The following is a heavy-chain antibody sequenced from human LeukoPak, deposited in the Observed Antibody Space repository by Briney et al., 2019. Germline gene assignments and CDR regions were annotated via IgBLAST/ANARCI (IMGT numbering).Heavy chain of an antibody. J-gene: IGHJ6*03. D-gene: IGHD2-2*01. CDR1: GFTFSSYA. V-gene: IGHV3-23*01. Sequence: GGSLRLSCAASGFTFSSYAMSWVRQAPGKGLEWVSAISGSGGSTYYADSMKGRFTISRDNSKNTLYLQMNSLRAEDTAVYYCAKDVVPALYYYYYMDVWGKGTTVTVSS. CDR2: ISGSGGST. CDR3: AKDVVPALYYYYYMDV.